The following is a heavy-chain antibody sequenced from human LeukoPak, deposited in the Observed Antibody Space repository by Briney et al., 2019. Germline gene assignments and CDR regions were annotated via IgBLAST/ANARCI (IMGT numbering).Heavy chain of an antibody. CDR3: ARYCSGGSCSNNWFDP. D-gene: IGHD2-15*01. V-gene: IGHV4-39*01. CDR1: GGSISSSSYY. CDR2: IYYSGST. Sequence: PSETLSLTCTVSGGSISSSSYYWGWIRQPPGRGLEWIGSIYYSGSTYYNPSLKSRVTISVDTSKNQFSLKLSSVTAADTAVYYCARYCSGGSCSNNWFDPWGQGTLVTVSS. J-gene: IGHJ5*02.